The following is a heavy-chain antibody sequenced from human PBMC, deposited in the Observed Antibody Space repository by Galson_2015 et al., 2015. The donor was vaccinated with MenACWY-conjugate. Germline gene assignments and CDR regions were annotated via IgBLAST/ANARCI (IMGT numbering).Heavy chain of an antibody. J-gene: IGHJ4*02. CDR3: ARTLYSGSDYSSL. Sequence: SETLSLTCTVSGGSISSYYCSWIRQPPGKGLEWIGHMFYSGSASYNPSLKTRVTISVDTSQSQCSLRLTSVTTADTAVYYCARTLYSGSDYSSLWGQGTLVTVSS. V-gene: IGHV4-59*01. CDR1: GGSISSYY. D-gene: IGHD5-12*01. CDR2: MFYSGSA.